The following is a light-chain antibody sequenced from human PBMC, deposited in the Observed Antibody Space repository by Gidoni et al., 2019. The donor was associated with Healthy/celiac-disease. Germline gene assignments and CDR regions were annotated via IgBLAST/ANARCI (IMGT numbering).Light chain of an antibody. J-gene: IGKJ1*01. Sequence: IVLPQAPGTLSFSPGERATPSCRASQSVSSSYLARYQQKPGQAPRLLIYGASSRATGIPDRFSGSGSGTDFTLTISRLEPEDFAVYYCQQYGSSPTFGQGTKVEIK. CDR1: QSVSSSY. V-gene: IGKV3-20*01. CDR3: QQYGSSPT. CDR2: GAS.